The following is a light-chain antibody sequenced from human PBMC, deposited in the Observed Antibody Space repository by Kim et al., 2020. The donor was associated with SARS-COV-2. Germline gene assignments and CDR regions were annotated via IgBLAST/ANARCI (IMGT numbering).Light chain of an antibody. V-gene: IGLV3-19*01. CDR2: GKN. CDR3: SARGSSGNHLGV. Sequence: LGRTVGSTSQGGSIRSYYAGRWQQKQGQAPVLVIFGKNNRPSARPERLSGASTGKKAALTTTGGQAEEEADDYCSARGSSGNHLGVFGGGTQLTVL. CDR1: SIRSYY. J-gene: IGLJ7*01.